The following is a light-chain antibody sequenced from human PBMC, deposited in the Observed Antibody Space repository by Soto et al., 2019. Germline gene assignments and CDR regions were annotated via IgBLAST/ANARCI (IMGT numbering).Light chain of an antibody. J-gene: IGLJ2*01. CDR2: EVS. CDR1: SSDVGGYNY. V-gene: IGLV2-14*01. CDR3: SSYTSSSNVG. Sequence: QSVLTQPASVSGSPGQSITISCTGTSSDVGGYNYVSWYQQHPGKAPQLMIYEVSNRPSGVSNRFSGSKSGNTASLTISGLQAEDEADYYCSSYTSSSNVGVGGGTKLTVL.